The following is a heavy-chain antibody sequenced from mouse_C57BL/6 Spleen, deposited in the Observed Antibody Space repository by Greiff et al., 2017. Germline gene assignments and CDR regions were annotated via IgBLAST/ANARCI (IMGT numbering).Heavy chain of an antibody. Sequence: QVQLKQPGAELVKPGASVKMSCKASGYTFTSYWITWVKQRPGQGLEWIGDIYPGSGSTNYNEKFKSKATLTVDTSSSTAYMQLSSLTSEDSAVYYCARGNYGYDDYFDYWGQGTTLTVSS. CDR2: IYPGSGST. CDR1: GYTFTSYW. CDR3: ARGNYGYDDYFDY. J-gene: IGHJ2*01. V-gene: IGHV1-55*01. D-gene: IGHD2-2*01.